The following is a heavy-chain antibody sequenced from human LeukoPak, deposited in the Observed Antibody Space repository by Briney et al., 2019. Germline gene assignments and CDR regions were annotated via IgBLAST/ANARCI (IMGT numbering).Heavy chain of an antibody. D-gene: IGHD3-16*01. CDR1: GFTFNSYS. J-gene: IGHJ4*02. CDR2: ISSSSSYM. V-gene: IGHV3-21*01. CDR3: ARDVITAAPYFDY. Sequence: GGSLRLSCAASGFTFNSYSMTWVRQAPGKGLEWVSLISSSSSYMYYADSVKGRFTISRDNAKNSLYLQMNSLKAEDTAVYYCARDVITAAPYFDYWGQGTLVTVSS.